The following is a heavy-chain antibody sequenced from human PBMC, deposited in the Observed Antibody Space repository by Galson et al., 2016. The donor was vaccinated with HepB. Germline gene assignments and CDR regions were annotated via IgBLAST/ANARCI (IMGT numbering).Heavy chain of an antibody. CDR3: AREGWNGSGTRSLNGLDI. CDR2: IWYDGNNK. V-gene: IGHV3-33*01. D-gene: IGHD3-10*01. Sequence: SLRLSCAASGLTFSSYGMHWVRQAPGKGLEWVAVIWYDGNNKHHADSVKGRFTISIDNSESTLYLQMNSLRAEDTAVYYCAREGWNGSGTRSLNGLDIWGQGTTVTVSS. CDR1: GLTFSSYG. J-gene: IGHJ6*02.